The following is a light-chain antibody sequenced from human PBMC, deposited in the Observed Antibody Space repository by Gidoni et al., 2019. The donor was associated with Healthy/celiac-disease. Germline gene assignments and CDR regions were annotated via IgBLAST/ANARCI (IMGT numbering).Light chain of an antibody. CDR3: QQYNNWPPWT. CDR1: QSVNSN. V-gene: IGKV3-15*01. CDR2: GAS. Sequence: IVMTQSPATLSVSPGERATLSCRASQSVNSNLAWYQQKPGQAPRLLIYGASTRATGIPARFSGSGSGTEFTLTISSLQSEDFAVYYCQQYNNWPPWTFXQXTKVEIK. J-gene: IGKJ1*01.